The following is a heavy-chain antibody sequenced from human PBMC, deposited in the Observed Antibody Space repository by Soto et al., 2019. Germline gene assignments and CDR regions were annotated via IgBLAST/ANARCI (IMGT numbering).Heavy chain of an antibody. CDR1: GGSISSGGYY. CDR3: AREYCSSTSCLNWFDP. CDR2: IYYSGST. D-gene: IGHD2-2*01. J-gene: IGHJ5*02. V-gene: IGHV4-31*03. Sequence: SETLSLTCTVSGGSISSGGYYWSWIRQHPGKGLEWIGYIYYSGSTYYNPSLKSRVTISVDTSKNQFSLKLSSVTAADTVVYYCAREYCSSTSCLNWFDPWGQGTLVTVSS.